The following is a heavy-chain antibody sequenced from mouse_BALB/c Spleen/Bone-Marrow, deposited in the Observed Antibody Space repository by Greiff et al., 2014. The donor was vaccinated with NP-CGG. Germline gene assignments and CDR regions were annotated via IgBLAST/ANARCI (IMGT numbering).Heavy chain of an antibody. CDR1: GYAFTNYN. J-gene: IGHJ4*01. CDR3: ARSFAMDY. V-gene: IGHV1S135*01. Sequence: EVKLMESGPELVKPGASVKASCKASGYAFTNYNMYWVKQSHGKGLEWIGYFDPYNGGTSYNQKFKGKATLTVDKSSSTAYMHLNSLTSEDSAVYYCARSFAMDYWGQGTSVTVSS. CDR2: FDPYNGGT.